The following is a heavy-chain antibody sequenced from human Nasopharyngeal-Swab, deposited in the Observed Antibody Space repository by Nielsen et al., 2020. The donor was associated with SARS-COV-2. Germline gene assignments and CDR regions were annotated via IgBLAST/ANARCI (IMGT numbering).Heavy chain of an antibody. D-gene: IGHD3-10*01. CDR3: ARKDVFAYGVDAFDI. CDR2: VTGSGYGT. J-gene: IGHJ3*02. CDR1: GFTFSSYA. V-gene: IGHV3-23*01. Sequence: GGSLRLSCAASGFTFSSYAMTWVRQAPGKGLEWVSVVTGSGYGTDYADSVKGRFTISRDNAKNTLYLQMNSLRAEDTAAYYCARKDVFAYGVDAFDIWGQGTMVTVSS.